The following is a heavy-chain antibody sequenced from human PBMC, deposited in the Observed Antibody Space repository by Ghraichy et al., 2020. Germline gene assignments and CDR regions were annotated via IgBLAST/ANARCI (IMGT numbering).Heavy chain of an antibody. D-gene: IGHD3-10*01. CDR3: ARESRMVRGVNPFPLFYGMDV. CDR2: IKQDGSEK. CDR1: GFTFSSYW. V-gene: IGHV3-7*03. J-gene: IGHJ6*02. Sequence: GGSLRLSCAASGFTFSSYWMSWVRQAPGKGLEWVANIKQDGSEKYYVDSVKGRFTISRDNAKNSLYLQMNSMRAEDTAVYYCARESRMVRGVNPFPLFYGMDVWGQGTTVTVSS.